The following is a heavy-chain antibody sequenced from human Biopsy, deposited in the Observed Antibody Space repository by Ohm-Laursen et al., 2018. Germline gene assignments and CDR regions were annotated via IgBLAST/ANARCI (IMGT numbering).Heavy chain of an antibody. J-gene: IGHJ6*02. D-gene: IGHD2-15*01. V-gene: IGHV4-59*07. Sequence: SDTLSLTCTVSGGSISSDYWSWIRQTPGKGLEWIGYIYYSGSTNYNPSLKSRVTISVDTSKNQFSLRLNSVTAADTAVYYCARARNSGGWPYYDFGGMDVWGQGTTVTVSS. CDR2: IYYSGST. CDR3: ARARNSGGWPYYDFGGMDV. CDR1: GGSISSDY.